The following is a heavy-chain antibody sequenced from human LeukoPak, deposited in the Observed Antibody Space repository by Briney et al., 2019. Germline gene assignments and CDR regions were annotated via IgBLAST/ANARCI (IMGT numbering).Heavy chain of an antibody. Sequence: GASVKVSCKASGGTFSSYAISWVRQAPGQGLEWMGGIIPIFGTANYAQKFQGRVTTTADESTSTAYMELSSLRSEDTAVYYCARGSVGYCSGGSCYSANDYWGQGTLVTVSS. D-gene: IGHD2-15*01. J-gene: IGHJ4*02. CDR2: IIPIFGTA. CDR3: ARGSVGYCSGGSCYSANDY. V-gene: IGHV1-69*01. CDR1: GGTFSSYA.